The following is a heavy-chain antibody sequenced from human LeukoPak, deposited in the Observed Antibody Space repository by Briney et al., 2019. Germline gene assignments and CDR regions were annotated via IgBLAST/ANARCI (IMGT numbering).Heavy chain of an antibody. CDR3: ARHYYGWGSYSHFDY. CDR2: IDLSDSYT. V-gene: IGHV5-10-1*01. J-gene: IGHJ4*02. D-gene: IGHD3-10*01. CDR1: GYSFDNYW. Sequence: GESLKISCKGSGYSFDNYWITWLRQMPGKGLEWMGKIDLSDSYTNYSPSIQGHVTISADKSISTAYLQWSSLKASDSAMYYCARHYYGWGSYSHFDYWGQGTLVTVSS.